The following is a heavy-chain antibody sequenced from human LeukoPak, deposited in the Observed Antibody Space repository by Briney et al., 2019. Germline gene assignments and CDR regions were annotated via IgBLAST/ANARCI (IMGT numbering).Heavy chain of an antibody. CDR3: ASGSIALDY. CDR1: GFTFSSYA. Sequence: GGSLRLSCAASGFTFSSYAMHWVRQAPGKGLEWVAVISYDGSNKYYADSVKGRFTISRDNSKNTLYLQMNSLRAEDTAVYYCASGSIALDYWGQGTLVTVSS. D-gene: IGHD2/OR15-2a*01. CDR2: ISYDGSNK. J-gene: IGHJ4*02. V-gene: IGHV3-30*04.